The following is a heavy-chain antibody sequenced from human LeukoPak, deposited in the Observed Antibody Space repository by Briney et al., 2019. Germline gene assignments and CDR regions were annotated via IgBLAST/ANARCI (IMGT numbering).Heavy chain of an antibody. CDR3: ASGLRPYYFDY. CDR1: GGSISSGDYY. Sequence: PSETLSLTCTVSGGSISSGDYYWSWIRQPPGKGLEWIGYIYYSGSTYYNPSLKSRVTISVDTSKNQFSLKLSSVTAADTAVYYCASGLRPYYFDYWGQGTLVTVSS. V-gene: IGHV4-30-4*01. J-gene: IGHJ4*02. CDR2: IYYSGST.